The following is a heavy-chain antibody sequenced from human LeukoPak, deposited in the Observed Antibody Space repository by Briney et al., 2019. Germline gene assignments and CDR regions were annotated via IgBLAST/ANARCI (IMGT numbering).Heavy chain of an antibody. CDR2: INHSGST. J-gene: IGHJ4*02. V-gene: IGHV4-34*01. Sequence: PSETLSLTXAVYGGSFSGYYWSWICQPPGKGLEWIGEINHSGSTNYNPSLKSRVTISVDTSKNQFSLKLSSVTAADTAVYYCARAGPVYYDFWSGYSNSNKPTPAIDYWGQGTLVTVSS. CDR1: GGSFSGYY. CDR3: ARAGPVYYDFWSGYSNSNKPTPAIDY. D-gene: IGHD3-3*01.